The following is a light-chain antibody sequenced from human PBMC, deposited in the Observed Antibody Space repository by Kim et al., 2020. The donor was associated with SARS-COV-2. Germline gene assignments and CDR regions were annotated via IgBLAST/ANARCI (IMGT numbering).Light chain of an antibody. CDR1: QSISTY. J-gene: IGKJ2*01. CDR2: GAS. CDR3: QQGHST. V-gene: IGKV1-39*01. Sequence: DIQMTQSPSSLSASVGDRVTITCRASQSISTYLNWYQQKPGKAPKLLIYGASNLPSGVPSRFSGSGSETDFTLSISTLQPEDFGTYNCQQGHSTFGQGTKLEI.